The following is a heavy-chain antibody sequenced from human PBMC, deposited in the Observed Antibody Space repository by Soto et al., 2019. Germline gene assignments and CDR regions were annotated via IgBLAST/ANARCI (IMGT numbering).Heavy chain of an antibody. J-gene: IGHJ5*02. Sequence: EVQLVESGGGLVKPGGSLRLSCAASGFTFSNAWMSWVRQAPGKGLEWVGRIKSKTDGGTTDYAAPVKGRFTISRDNSKNTLYLQMNSLRAEDTAVYYCAKGRLWFGELLSEVDPWGQGTLVTVSS. CDR2: IKSKTDGGTT. V-gene: IGHV3-15*01. CDR1: GFTFSNAW. CDR3: AKGRLWFGELLSEVDP. D-gene: IGHD3-10*01.